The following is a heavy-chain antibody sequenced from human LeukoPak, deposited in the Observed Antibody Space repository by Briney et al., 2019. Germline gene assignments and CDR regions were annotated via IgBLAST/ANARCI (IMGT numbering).Heavy chain of an antibody. CDR3: ARCYTYGTTWFGGLDV. J-gene: IGHJ6*02. V-gene: IGHV3-23*01. CDR1: GFTFSSYA. CDR2: ISGSGGST. Sequence: GGSLRLSCAASGFTFSSYAMSWVRQAPGKGLEWVSAISGSGGSTYYADSVKGRFTISRDNSKNTLYLQMNSLRAEDTAVYYCARCYTYGTTWFGGLDVWGQGTTVTVSS. D-gene: IGHD3-10*01.